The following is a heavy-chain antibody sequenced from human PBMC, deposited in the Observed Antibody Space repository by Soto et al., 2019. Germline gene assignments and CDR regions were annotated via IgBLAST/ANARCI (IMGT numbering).Heavy chain of an antibody. J-gene: IGHJ4*02. CDR3: ARDSGHYDSSGSFFAY. V-gene: IGHV4-59*01. D-gene: IGHD3-22*01. Sequence: GLECIGYIYCSGTNKHKPSLKRRVTISVDTSKNRFSLKLSSVTAADTAVYSCARDSGHYDSSGSFFAYWGQGTLVIVSS. CDR2: IYCSGTN.